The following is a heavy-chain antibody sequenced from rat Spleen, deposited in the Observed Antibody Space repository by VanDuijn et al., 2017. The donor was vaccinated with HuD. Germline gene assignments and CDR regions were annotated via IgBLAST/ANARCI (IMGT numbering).Heavy chain of an antibody. CDR3: ARHYGGYSEYVMDA. D-gene: IGHD1-11*01. J-gene: IGHJ4*01. CDR1: GFTFSDHA. CDR2: IIYDGSGT. V-gene: IGHV5-17*01. Sequence: EVQLVESGGRLVQPGNSLKLSCAASGFTFSDHAMAWVRQFPKKGLEWVAIIIYDGSGTFYRDSVKGRFTISRDNAKNTLSLQMDSLRTEDTATYYCARHYGGYSEYVMDAWGQGASVTVSS.